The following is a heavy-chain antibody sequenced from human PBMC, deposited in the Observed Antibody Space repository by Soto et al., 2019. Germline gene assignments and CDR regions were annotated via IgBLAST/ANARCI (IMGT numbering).Heavy chain of an antibody. V-gene: IGHV3-49*03. CDR1: GFTFGDYA. D-gene: IGHD2-2*01. CDR2: IRSKAYGGTT. CDR3: TRPMEDIVVVPAARFYY. J-gene: IGHJ4*02. Sequence: SLRLSCTASGFTFGDYAMIWFRQAPGKGLEWVGFIRSKAYGGTTEYAASVKGRFTISRDDSKSIAYLQMNSLKTEDTAVYYCTRPMEDIVVVPAARFYYWGQGTLVTVSS.